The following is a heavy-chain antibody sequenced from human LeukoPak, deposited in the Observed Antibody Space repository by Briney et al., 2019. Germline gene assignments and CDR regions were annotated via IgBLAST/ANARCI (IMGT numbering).Heavy chain of an antibody. CDR2: IKQDGSEK. CDR3: ARDRVSYYPYDSSGYYYDY. CDR1: GFTFSSYW. J-gene: IGHJ4*02. V-gene: IGHV3-7*01. D-gene: IGHD3-22*01. Sequence: GGSLRLSCAASGFTFSSYWMSWVRQAPGKGLEWVANIKQDGSEKYYMDFVKGRFTISRDNAKNSLYLQMNSLRAEDTAVYYCARDRVSYYPYDSSGYYYDYWGQGTLVTVSS.